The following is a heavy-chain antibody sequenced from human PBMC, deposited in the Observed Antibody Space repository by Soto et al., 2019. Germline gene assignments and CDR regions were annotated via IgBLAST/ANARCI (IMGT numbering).Heavy chain of an antibody. CDR2: ISSSSSTI. V-gene: IGHV3-48*01. CDR1: GFTFSSYS. Sequence: PGGSLRLSCAASGFTFSSYSMNWVRQAPGKGLEWVSYISSSSSTIYYADSVKGRFTISRDNAKNSLYLQMNSLRAEDTAVYYCARNIRWVIDYSGQGTLVTVSS. D-gene: IGHD4-17*01. J-gene: IGHJ4*02. CDR3: ARNIRWVIDY.